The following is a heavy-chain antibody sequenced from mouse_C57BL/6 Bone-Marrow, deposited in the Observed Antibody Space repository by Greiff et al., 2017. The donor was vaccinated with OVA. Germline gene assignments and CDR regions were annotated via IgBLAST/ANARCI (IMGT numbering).Heavy chain of an antibody. J-gene: IGHJ3*01. Sequence: EVQLQESGGDLVKPGGSLKLSCAASGFTFSSYGMSWVRQTPDKRLEWVATISSGGSYTYYPDSVKGRFTISRDNAKNTLYLQMSSLKSEDTAMYYCARPLLYYSNLAWFAYWGQGTLVTVSA. CDR1: GFTFSSYG. V-gene: IGHV5-6*01. D-gene: IGHD2-5*01. CDR3: ARPLLYYSNLAWFAY. CDR2: ISSGGSYT.